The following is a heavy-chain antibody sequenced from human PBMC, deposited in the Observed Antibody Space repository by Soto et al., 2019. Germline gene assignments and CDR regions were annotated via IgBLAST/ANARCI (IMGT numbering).Heavy chain of an antibody. V-gene: IGHV3-30*03. CDR2: ISYDGSNK. Sequence: QVQRVESGGGVVQPGRSLRLSCAASGFTVSSYDMHWVRQAPGKGLEWVATISYDGSNKYYADSVKGRFTISRDNSKNTLYVQMNNLRADDTAVYYCGGGYYFGDYWGQGTLVTVS. D-gene: IGHD3-9*01. CDR1: GFTVSSYD. CDR3: GGGYYFGDY. J-gene: IGHJ4*02.